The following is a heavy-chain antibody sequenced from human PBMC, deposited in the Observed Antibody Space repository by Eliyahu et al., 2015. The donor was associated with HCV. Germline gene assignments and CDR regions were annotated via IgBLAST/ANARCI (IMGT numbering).Heavy chain of an antibody. Sequence: QLQLQESGPGLVKPSETLSLXCTVSGGSISGNSYYWGWIRQPPGKGLEWIGSIYYSGSTYYNPSLKSRVTISVDTSKNQFSLKLSSVTAADTAVYYCARPEAGYWGQGTLVTVSS. CDR1: GGSISGNSYY. CDR3: ARPEAGY. J-gene: IGHJ4*02. CDR2: IYYSGST. V-gene: IGHV4-39*01.